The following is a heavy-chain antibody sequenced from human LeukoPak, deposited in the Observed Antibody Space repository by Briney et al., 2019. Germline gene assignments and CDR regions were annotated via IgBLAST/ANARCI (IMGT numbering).Heavy chain of an antibody. V-gene: IGHV3-13*01. CDR3: ARGGIQVSGIDEFDY. D-gene: IGHD6-19*01. CDR2: IGSRGDT. Sequence: PGGSLRLSCAASGFTFIDYDMHWVRQVIGKGLEWVSAIGSRGDTHYSGAVKGRFTISRENAESSLYLQINSLRAEDTAVYYCARGGIQVSGIDEFDYWGQGTLVTVSS. CDR1: GFTFIDYD. J-gene: IGHJ4*02.